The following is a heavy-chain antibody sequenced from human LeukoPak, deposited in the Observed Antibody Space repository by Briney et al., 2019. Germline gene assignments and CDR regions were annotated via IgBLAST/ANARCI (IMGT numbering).Heavy chain of an antibody. D-gene: IGHD6-19*01. CDR3: ARATGSGWTYYFDY. V-gene: IGHV1-2*02. CDR2: INPNSGGT. CDR1: GYTFTGYY. J-gene: IGHJ4*02. Sequence: ASVKVSCKASGYTFTGYYMHWVRQAPGQGLEWMGWINPNSGGTNYAQKFQGRVTMTRDTSISTAYMELSRLRSDDTAVYYCARATGSGWTYYFDYWGQGTLVTVSS.